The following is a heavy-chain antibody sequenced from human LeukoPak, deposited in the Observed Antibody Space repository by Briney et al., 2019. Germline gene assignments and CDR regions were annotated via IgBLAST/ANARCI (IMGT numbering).Heavy chain of an antibody. V-gene: IGHV1-46*01. CDR1: GYTFTSNY. J-gene: IGHJ5*02. CDR2: IYPRDGSA. CDR3: ASNYYGSGSYYSWFDP. Sequence: GASVKVSCKASGYTFTSNYIHWVRQAPGQGLEWMGMIYPRDGSASYAQKFQGRVTVTRDTSTSTVHMELSGLRSEDTAVYYCASNYYGSGSYYSWFDPWGQGTLVTVSS. D-gene: IGHD3-10*01.